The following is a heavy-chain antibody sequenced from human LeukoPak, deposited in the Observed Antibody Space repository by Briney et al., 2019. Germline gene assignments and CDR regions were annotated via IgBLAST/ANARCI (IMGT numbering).Heavy chain of an antibody. CDR3: ARSRDSSGYYYLI. Sequence: GESLKISCEASGYTFSNYWIGGVRQMPGKGLEWMGIIYPDDSGTKYSPPFQGQVTISADKSISTAYLQWSSLKASDTAMYYCARSRDSSGYYYLIWGQGTLVTVSS. CDR2: IYPDDSGT. V-gene: IGHV5-51*01. J-gene: IGHJ4*02. CDR1: GYTFSNYW. D-gene: IGHD3-22*01.